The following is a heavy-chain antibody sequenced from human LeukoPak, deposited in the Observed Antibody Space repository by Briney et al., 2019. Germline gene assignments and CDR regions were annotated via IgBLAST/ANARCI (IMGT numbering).Heavy chain of an antibody. Sequence: GGSLRLSCAGSGFTFSSNALSWVRQAPGKGLEWVSAISTSGGNTYYADPVRGRSTISRDNSKNTLYLQMNTLRAEDTAVYYCATTKQARRYFDYWGQGTLVTVSS. J-gene: IGHJ4*02. D-gene: IGHD1-1*01. CDR3: ATTKQARRYFDY. CDR1: GFTFSSNA. V-gene: IGHV3-23*01. CDR2: ISTSGGNT.